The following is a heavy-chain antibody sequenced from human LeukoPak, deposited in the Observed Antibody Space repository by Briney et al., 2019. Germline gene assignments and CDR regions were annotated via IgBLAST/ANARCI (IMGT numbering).Heavy chain of an antibody. CDR2: IDNDGSST. V-gene: IGHV3-74*01. Sequence: GGSLRLSSAASGFTFSSYWMDWVRQVPGKGLVWVSRIDNDGSSTSYADSVKGRFTISRDNAKNTLYLQMNSLRAEDTAVYYCVRVRRDGSPGAFDIWGQGTMVTVSS. CDR3: VRVRRDGSPGAFDI. J-gene: IGHJ3*02. D-gene: IGHD5-24*01. CDR1: GFTFSSYW.